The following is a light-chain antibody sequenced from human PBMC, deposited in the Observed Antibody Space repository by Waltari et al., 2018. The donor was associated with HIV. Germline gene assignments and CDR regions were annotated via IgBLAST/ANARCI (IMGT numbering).Light chain of an antibody. Sequence: QSVLTQPPSVSAAPGQKVIISCSGGYSNIGKSSVSWYQQLPGTAPNLLIYDRNGRPSGIPDRFSGSKSGTSATLAITGLQSGDEADYFCGTWDTSLSVGIFGGGTKLTVL. CDR2: DRN. V-gene: IGLV1-51*01. CDR3: GTWDTSLSVGI. CDR1: YSNIGKSS. J-gene: IGLJ2*01.